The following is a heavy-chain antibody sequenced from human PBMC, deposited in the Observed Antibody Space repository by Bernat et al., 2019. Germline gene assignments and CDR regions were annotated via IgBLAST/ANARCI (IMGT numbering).Heavy chain of an antibody. CDR1: GITVSSNY. D-gene: IGHD3-3*01. J-gene: IGHJ5*02. CDR3: ARQDDFWSGFVV. V-gene: IGHV3-66*04. CDR2: IYSDGST. Sequence: EVQLVESGGGLVQPGGSLRLSCAASGITVSSNYMSWVRQAPGKGLEWVSSIYSDGSTYYADSVKGRFTSSRDNSKNTLFLQVTSLRAEDMAVYYCARQDDFWSGFVVWGQGTLVTVSS.